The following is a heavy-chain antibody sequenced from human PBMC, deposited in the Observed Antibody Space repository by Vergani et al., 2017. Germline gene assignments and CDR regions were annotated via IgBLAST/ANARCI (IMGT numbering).Heavy chain of an antibody. CDR2: ISWNSGSI. J-gene: IGHJ4*02. V-gene: IGHV3-9*01. Sequence: EVQLVESGGGLVQPGRSLRLSCAASGFTFDDYAMHWVRQAPGKGLEWVSGISWNSGSIGYADSVKGRFTISRDNAKNSLYLQMNSLRAEDTALYYCARGSITMIVVVNLALGYWGQGTLVTVSS. D-gene: IGHD3-22*01. CDR3: ARGSITMIVVVNLALGY. CDR1: GFTFDDYA.